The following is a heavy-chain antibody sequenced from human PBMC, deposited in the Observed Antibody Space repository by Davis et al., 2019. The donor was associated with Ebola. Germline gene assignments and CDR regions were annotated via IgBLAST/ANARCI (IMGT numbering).Heavy chain of an antibody. CDR2: INSDGSST. D-gene: IGHD1-1*01. J-gene: IGHJ5*02. CDR1: GFTFSSYW. V-gene: IGHV3-74*01. Sequence: GESLKISCAASGFTFSSYWMHWVRQAPGKGLVWVSRINSDGSSTSYADSVKGRFTISRDNAKNTLYLQMNSLRAEETAVYYCARGEAADDPPPYWFDPWGQGTLVTVSS. CDR3: ARGEAADDPPPYWFDP.